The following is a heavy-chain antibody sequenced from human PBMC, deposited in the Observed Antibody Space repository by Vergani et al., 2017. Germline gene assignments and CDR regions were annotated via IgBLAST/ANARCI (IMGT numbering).Heavy chain of an antibody. Sequence: QVQLVESGGGVVQRGGSLRPSCATSGFTLSNYDMPWIRPGPGKGLEFVAFIQFDGSNQYYADSVKGRFTLSRDFSKNTLYLQMNSLRTDDTATYYCAKHFRGWGIDYWGQGTQVIVSS. CDR2: IQFDGSNQ. D-gene: IGHD3-16*01. J-gene: IGHJ4*02. CDR3: AKHFRGWGIDY. CDR1: GFTLSNYD. V-gene: IGHV3-30*02.